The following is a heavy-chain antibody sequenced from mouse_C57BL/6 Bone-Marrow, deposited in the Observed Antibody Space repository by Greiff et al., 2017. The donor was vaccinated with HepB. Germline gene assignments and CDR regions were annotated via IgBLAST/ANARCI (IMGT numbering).Heavy chain of an antibody. Sequence: QVQLQQPGAELVRPGSSVKLSCKASGYTFTSYWMDWVKQRPGQGLEWIGNIYPSDSETHYNQKFKDKATLTVDKSSSTAYMQLSSLTSEDSAVYYCARFGGNYGLYYFDYWGQGTTLTVSS. CDR3: ARFGGNYGLYYFDY. CDR2: IYPSDSET. CDR1: GYTFTSYW. D-gene: IGHD2-1*01. V-gene: IGHV1-61*01. J-gene: IGHJ2*01.